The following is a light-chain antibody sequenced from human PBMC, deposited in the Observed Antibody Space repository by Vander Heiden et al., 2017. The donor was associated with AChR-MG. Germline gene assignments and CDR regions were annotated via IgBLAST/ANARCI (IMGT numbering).Light chain of an antibody. CDR1: QSVSSY. CDR3: QQRSNWPLT. V-gene: IGKV3-11*01. CDR2: DAS. J-gene: IGKJ4*01. Sequence: ETVLTQSPATLSLSPGQRATLSCRASQSVSSYLAWYQQRPGQAPRLLIYDASKRATDIPARFSGSGSETDFTLTISRLEPEDFGVYYCQQRSNWPLTFHGETKVEIK.